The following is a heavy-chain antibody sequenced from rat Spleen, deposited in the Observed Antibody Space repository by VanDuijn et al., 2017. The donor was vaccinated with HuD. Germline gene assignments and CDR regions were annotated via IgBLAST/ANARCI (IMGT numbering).Heavy chain of an antibody. Sequence: EVELVESGGGLVQPGRSMKLSCAASGFTFSNYGMAWVRQAPTKGLEWVASISTSGGSTYYRDSVKGRFTISRDNAKSTLYLQMDSLRSEDTATYYCARLAMGITDYFDYWGQGVMVTVSS. CDR3: ARLAMGITDYFDY. CDR1: GFTFSNYG. V-gene: IGHV5-25*01. CDR2: ISTSGGST. J-gene: IGHJ2*01. D-gene: IGHD1-9*01.